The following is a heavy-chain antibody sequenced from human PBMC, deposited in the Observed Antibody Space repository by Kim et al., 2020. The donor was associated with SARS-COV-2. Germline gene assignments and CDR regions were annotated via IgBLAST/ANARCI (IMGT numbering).Heavy chain of an antibody. Sequence: GGSLRLSCAASRFIIGDYAMHWVRQAPGKGLEWVSGISWNSGSIGYADSVKGRFTISRDNAKNSLYLQMNSPRAEDTALYYCAKGYDILTEDYFDYWGQGTLVTVSS. CDR2: ISWNSGSI. J-gene: IGHJ4*02. CDR1: RFIIGDYA. D-gene: IGHD3-9*01. V-gene: IGHV3-9*01. CDR3: AKGYDILTEDYFDY.